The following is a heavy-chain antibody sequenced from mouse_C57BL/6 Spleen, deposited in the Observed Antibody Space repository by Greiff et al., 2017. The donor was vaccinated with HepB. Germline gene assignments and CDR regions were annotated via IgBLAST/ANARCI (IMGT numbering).Heavy chain of an antibody. CDR2: IRNKANNHAT. J-gene: IGHJ4*01. CDR1: GFTFSDAW. Sequence: EVQGVESGGGLVQPGGSMKLSCAASGFTFSDAWMDWVRQSPEKGLEWVAEIRNKANNHATYYAESVKGRFTISRDDSKSSVYLQMNSLRAEDTGIYYCRGSSRDYYAMDYWGQGTSVTVSS. CDR3: RGSSRDYYAMDY. V-gene: IGHV6-6*01. D-gene: IGHD1-1*01.